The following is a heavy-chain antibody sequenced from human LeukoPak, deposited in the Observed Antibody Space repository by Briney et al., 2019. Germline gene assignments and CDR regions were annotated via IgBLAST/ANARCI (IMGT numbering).Heavy chain of an antibody. V-gene: IGHV1-2*02. D-gene: IGHD3-9*01. CDR1: GYTFTGYY. J-gene: IGHJ4*02. CDR3: ARYTLTGYPPFDY. CDR2: INPNSGGT. Sequence: ASVKVSCKASGYTFTGYYMHWVRQAPGQGLDWMGWINPNSGGTKYAQNFQGRVTLTTDTSINTAYMELSSLRSDDTAVYYCARYTLTGYPPFDYWGQGTLVTVSS.